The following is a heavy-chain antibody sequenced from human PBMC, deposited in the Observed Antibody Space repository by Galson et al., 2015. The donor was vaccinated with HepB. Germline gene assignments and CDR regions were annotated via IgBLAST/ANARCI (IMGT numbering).Heavy chain of an antibody. D-gene: IGHD3-3*01. CDR1: GYSFTSYW. CDR2: IYPGDSDT. Sequence: QSGAEVKKPGESLKISCKGSGYSFTSYWIGWVRQMPGKGLEWMGIIYPGDSDTRYSPSFQGQVTISADKSISTAYLQWSSLKASDTAMYYCARGPSLGFGVVMGNYYFDYWGQGTLVTVSS. V-gene: IGHV5-51*01. CDR3: ARGPSLGFGVVMGNYYFDY. J-gene: IGHJ4*02.